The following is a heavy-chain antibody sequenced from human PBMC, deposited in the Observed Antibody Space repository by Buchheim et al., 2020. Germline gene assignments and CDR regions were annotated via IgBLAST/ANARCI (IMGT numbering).Heavy chain of an antibody. CDR2: IYTSGST. Sequence: QVQLQESGPGLVKPSQTLSLTCTVSGGSISSGSYYWSWIRQPAGKGLEWIGRIYTSGSTNYNPSLKSRVTITVDTSKNQFSLKLSPVTAADTAVYYCAKQEVRAQGDYYFDYWGQGTL. D-gene: IGHD4/OR15-4a*01. CDR3: AKQEVRAQGDYYFDY. V-gene: IGHV4-61*02. J-gene: IGHJ4*02. CDR1: GGSISSGSYY.